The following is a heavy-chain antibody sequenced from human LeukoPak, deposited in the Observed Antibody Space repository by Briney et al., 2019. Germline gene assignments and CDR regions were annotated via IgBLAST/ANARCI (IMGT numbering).Heavy chain of an antibody. J-gene: IGHJ4*02. CDR3: AAELLVGATSVFDY. V-gene: IGHV1-24*01. Sequence: ASVKVTCKVSGYSLSELSMHWVRHPLGKGVEWMGGFDLEDGETVYAQNFQGRVTMTEDTSTDTAYMELSSLRSEDTAVNYGAAELLVGATSVFDYWGQGTLVTVSS. D-gene: IGHD1-26*01. CDR2: FDLEDGET. CDR1: GYSLSELS.